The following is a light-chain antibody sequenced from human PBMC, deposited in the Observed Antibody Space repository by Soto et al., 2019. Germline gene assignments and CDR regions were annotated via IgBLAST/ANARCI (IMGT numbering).Light chain of an antibody. CDR2: KAS. V-gene: IGKV1-5*03. CDR1: QTISNY. J-gene: IGKJ4*01. Sequence: DIQMTQSPSSLSASLGDGVTITCRASQTISNYLTWYQQKPGQAPKLLIYKASTVESGVPSGFSGSGSGTDFTLTISSLQPDDFASYYCLHYSTYPLTFGGGTKVDIK. CDR3: LHYSTYPLT.